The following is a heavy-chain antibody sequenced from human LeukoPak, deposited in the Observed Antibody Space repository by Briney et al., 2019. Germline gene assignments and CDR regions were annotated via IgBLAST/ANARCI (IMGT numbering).Heavy chain of an antibody. D-gene: IGHD2-15*01. CDR3: AREDIGGSFDY. Sequence: ASVKVSCKASGYTFTRYIISWVRQAPGQGLEWMGWISASSGNTNYAQKFQDRVTMTTDTSTSTAYMELRSLRSDDTAVYYCAREDIGGSFDYWGQGSLVTVSS. J-gene: IGHJ4*02. V-gene: IGHV1-18*01. CDR2: ISASSGNT. CDR1: GYTFTRYI.